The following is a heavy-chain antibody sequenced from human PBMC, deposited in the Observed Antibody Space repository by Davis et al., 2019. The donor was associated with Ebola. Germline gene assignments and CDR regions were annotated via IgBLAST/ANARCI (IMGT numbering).Heavy chain of an antibody. D-gene: IGHD4-17*01. J-gene: IGHJ4*02. CDR3: ASSLGGDYGY. CDR1: GFTFSSYD. CDR2: IGTAGDT. V-gene: IGHV3-13*01. Sequence: GESLKISCAASGFTFSSYDMHWVRQATGKGPEWVSAIGTAGDTYYPGSVKGRFTISRENAKNSLYLQMNSLRAGDTAVYYCASSLGGDYGYWGQGTLVTVSS.